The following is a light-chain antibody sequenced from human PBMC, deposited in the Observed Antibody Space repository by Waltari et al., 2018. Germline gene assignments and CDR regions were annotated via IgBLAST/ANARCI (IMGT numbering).Light chain of an antibody. CDR3: QQANSFPHT. CDR1: QSVSSW. Sequence: VTITCRASQSVSSWLAWYQQKPGKAPKLLIYAASSLQGGVSSRFSASGSGTDFTLIISSLQPEDFATYYCQQANSFPHTFGGGTKVEIK. CDR2: AAS. V-gene: IGKV1D-12*01. J-gene: IGKJ4*01.